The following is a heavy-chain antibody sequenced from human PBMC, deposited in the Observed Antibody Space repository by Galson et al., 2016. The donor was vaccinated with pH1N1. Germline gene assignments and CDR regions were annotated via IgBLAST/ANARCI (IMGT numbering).Heavy chain of an antibody. J-gene: IGHJ2*01. CDR2: IRQDRSEK. Sequence: SLRLSCAASGFIFSDYWMQWVRQAPGKGLEWVANIRQDRSEKYYVDSVKGRFTISRDNAKNSLYLQMNSLRAEDTAVYYCARRYFDLWGRGTLVTVSS. CDR1: GFIFSDYW. CDR3: ARRYFDL. V-gene: IGHV3-7*03.